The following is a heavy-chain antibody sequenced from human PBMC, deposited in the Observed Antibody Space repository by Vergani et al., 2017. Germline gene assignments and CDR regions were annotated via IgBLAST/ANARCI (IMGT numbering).Heavy chain of an antibody. CDR3: ARGGLLRYFDWLPPSYYYYYMDV. J-gene: IGHJ6*03. CDR1: GFTFSSYW. D-gene: IGHD3-9*01. V-gene: IGHV3-74*01. CDR2: INSDGSST. Sequence: EVQLVESGGGLVQPGGSLRLSCAASGFTFSSYWMHWVRQAPGKGLVWVSRINSDGSSTSYADSVKGRFTISRDNAKNTLYLQVNSLRAEDTAVYYCARGGLLRYFDWLPPSYYYYYMDVWGKGTTVTVSS.